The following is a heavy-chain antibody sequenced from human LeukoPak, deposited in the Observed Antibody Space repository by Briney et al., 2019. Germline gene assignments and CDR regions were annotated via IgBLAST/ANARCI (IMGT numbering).Heavy chain of an antibody. CDR2: IMKDGNEK. D-gene: IGHD3-3*01. CDR1: GFTFSDYW. Sequence: GGSLRLSCAASGFTFSDYWMNWIRQAPGKGLEWVARIMKDGNEKYYVESIKGRFTISRDNAKNALYLQMNGLRAEDTAVYYCARVFSSSAFDYWGQGTLVTVSS. CDR3: ARVFSSSAFDY. V-gene: IGHV3-7*03. J-gene: IGHJ4*02.